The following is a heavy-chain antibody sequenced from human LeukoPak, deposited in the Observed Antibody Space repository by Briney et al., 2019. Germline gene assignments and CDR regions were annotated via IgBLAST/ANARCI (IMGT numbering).Heavy chain of an antibody. V-gene: IGHV4-59*08. CDR1: GGSISSYY. Sequence: SETLSLTCTVSGGSISSYYWSWIRQPPGKGLEWIGYIYYSGSTNYNPSLKSRVTISVDTSKNQFSLKLSSVTAADTAVYYCARLGSGSYGPFDYWGQGTLVTVSS. CDR2: IYYSGST. CDR3: ARLGSGSYGPFDY. D-gene: IGHD5-18*01. J-gene: IGHJ4*02.